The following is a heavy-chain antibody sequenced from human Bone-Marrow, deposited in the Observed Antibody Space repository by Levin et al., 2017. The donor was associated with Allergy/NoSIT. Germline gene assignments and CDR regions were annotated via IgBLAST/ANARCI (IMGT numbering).Heavy chain of an antibody. D-gene: IGHD3-10*01. CDR1: GFKFDDHA. V-gene: IGHV3-9*01. CDR3: AKDGRAAGEGLVSYYYYYGLDG. J-gene: IGHJ6*02. CDR2: IAWNSASR. Sequence: HPGGSLRLSCAASGFKFDDHAMHWVRQVPGKGLEWVAGIAWNSASRSYSDSVKGRFTISRDNAKRSLYLEMNSLRLEDTALYYCAKDGRAAGEGLVSYYYYYGLDGWGHGTTVTVSS.